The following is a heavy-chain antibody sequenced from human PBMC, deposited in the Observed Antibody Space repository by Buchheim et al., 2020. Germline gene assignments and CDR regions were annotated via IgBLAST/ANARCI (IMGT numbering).Heavy chain of an antibody. CDR1: GFTFSSYG. V-gene: IGHV3-30*18. Sequence: QVQLVESGGGVVQPGRSLRLSCAASGFTFSSYGMPWVRQAPGKGLEWVAVISYDGSNKYYADSVKGRFTISRDNSKNTLYLQMNSLRAEDTAVYYCAKDSSSSTSCYDYWGQGTL. CDR2: ISYDGSNK. D-gene: IGHD2-2*01. CDR3: AKDSSSSTSCYDY. J-gene: IGHJ4*02.